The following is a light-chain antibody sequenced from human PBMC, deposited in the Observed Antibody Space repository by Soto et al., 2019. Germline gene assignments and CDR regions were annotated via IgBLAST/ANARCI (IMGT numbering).Light chain of an antibody. CDR2: EVN. J-gene: IGLJ3*02. CDR3: ISYGGSNNRV. V-gene: IGLV2-8*01. CDR1: SSDIGTYKY. Sequence: QSALTQPPSASGSPGQSVTISCTGTSSDIGTYKYVSWYQQHPGQAPKVIIYEVNKRPSGVPDRFSGSKSGNTASLTVSGLQAEDEADDYCISYGGSNNRVFGGGTKLTVL.